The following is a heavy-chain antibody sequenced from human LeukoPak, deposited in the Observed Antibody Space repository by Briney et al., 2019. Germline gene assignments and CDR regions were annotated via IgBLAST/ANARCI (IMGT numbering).Heavy chain of an antibody. J-gene: IGHJ4*02. Sequence: SETLSLTCTVSGGSISSYYWSWIRQPPGKGLEWIGYIYYSGSTNYNPSLKSRVTISVDTSKNQFSLKLSSVTAADTAVYYCARGPSIRRAAYDYWGQGTLVTVSS. V-gene: IGHV4-59*12. CDR2: IYYSGST. D-gene: IGHD2-15*01. CDR3: ARGPSIRRAAYDY. CDR1: GGSISSYY.